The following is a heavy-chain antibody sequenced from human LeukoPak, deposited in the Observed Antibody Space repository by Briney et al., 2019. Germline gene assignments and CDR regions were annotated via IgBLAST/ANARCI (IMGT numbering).Heavy chain of an antibody. Sequence: GGSLRLSCAASGFTFDDYAMHWVRQAPGKGLEWVSGISWNSGSIGYADSVKGRFTISRDNAKNSLYLQMNSLRAEDTALYYCAKVGDTAMVPDYWGQGTLVTVSS. V-gene: IGHV3-9*01. CDR1: GFTFDDYA. D-gene: IGHD5-18*01. CDR2: ISWNSGSI. CDR3: AKVGDTAMVPDY. J-gene: IGHJ4*02.